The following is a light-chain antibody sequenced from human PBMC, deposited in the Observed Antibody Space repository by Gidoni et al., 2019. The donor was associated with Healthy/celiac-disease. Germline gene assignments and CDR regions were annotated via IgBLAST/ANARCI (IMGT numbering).Light chain of an antibody. V-gene: IGKV1-39*01. Sequence: DIQRTQSPSSLSASVGGRVTITCRASQSISSYLNWYQQKPGQDPKLLIYAASSLQSGVPSRFSGSGSGTDFTLTIRSLQPEDFATYHCQHSYSTPFTFGPGTKVDIK. CDR1: QSISSY. CDR2: AAS. J-gene: IGKJ3*01. CDR3: QHSYSTPFT.